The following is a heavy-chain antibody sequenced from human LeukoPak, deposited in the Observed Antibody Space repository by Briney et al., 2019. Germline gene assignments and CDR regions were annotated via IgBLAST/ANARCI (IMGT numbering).Heavy chain of an antibody. V-gene: IGHV5-51*01. CDR3: AKAKSFGYWFFDL. J-gene: IGHJ2*01. CDR2: IYIGDSDP. D-gene: IGHD3-16*01. Sequence: GESLKISCQGSGYRFSTSWIAWVRQAPGKGLEWVGSIYIGDSDPRYSPSFQGHVTMSADKSVNTASLQWNSLQGSDTGIYYCAKAKSFGYWFFDLWGRGTLVAVSS. CDR1: GYRFSTSW.